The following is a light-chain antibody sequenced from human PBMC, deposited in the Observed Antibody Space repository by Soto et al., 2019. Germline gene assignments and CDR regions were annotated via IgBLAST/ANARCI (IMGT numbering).Light chain of an antibody. Sequence: DIQLTQSPSFLSASVGDRVTITCRARQGISPYLAWYQQKPGKAPKLLISGASTLESGVPSSFSGSGSGTEFTLTISSLQPEDFATYYCQQLNAYPFTFGGGTKVEMK. J-gene: IGKJ4*01. CDR3: QQLNAYPFT. CDR2: GAS. CDR1: QGISPY. V-gene: IGKV1-9*01.